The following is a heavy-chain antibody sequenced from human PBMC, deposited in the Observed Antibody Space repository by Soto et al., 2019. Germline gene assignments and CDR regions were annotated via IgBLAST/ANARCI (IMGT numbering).Heavy chain of an antibody. V-gene: IGHV4-39*01. CDR2: IYYSGST. D-gene: IGHD6-13*01. CDR3: ARKERAAGTDWWFDP. CDR1: GGSISSSSFH. J-gene: IGHJ5*02. Sequence: SETLSLTCTVSGGSISSSSFHWGWIRQPPGKGLEWIGSIYYSGSTYYSPSLKSRVTISVDTSKNQFSLRLSSVTAADTAVYYCARKERAAGTDWWFDPWGQGTLVTVS.